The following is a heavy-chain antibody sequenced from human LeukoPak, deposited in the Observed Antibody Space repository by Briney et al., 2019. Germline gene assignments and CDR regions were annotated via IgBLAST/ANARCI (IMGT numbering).Heavy chain of an antibody. CDR3: AKGSSSGRPYYFDY. CDR2: LSGGGDST. Sequence: PGGSLRLSCAASGFTFSSYVMSWVRRAPGKGLEWVSALSGGGDSTYYVDSVKGRFTTSRDNSKNTLYLQMNSLRAEDTAVYYCAKGSSSGRPYYFDYWGQGALVTVSS. J-gene: IGHJ4*02. V-gene: IGHV3-23*01. CDR1: GFTFSSYV. D-gene: IGHD6-19*01.